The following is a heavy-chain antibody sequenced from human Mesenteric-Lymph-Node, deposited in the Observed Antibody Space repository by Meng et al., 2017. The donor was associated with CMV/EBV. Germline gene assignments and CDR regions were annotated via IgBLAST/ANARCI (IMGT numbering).Heavy chain of an antibody. CDR3: ARIPSNYDILTGYYKYYFDY. D-gene: IGHD3-9*01. Sequence: FSVYYCSWIRQPPGQGLEWIGEINHSGSTNYNPSLKSRVTISVDTSKNQFSLKLSSVTAADTAVYYCARIPSNYDILTGYYKYYFDYWGQGTLVTVSS. J-gene: IGHJ4*02. V-gene: IGHV4-34*01. CDR1: FSVYY. CDR2: INHSGST.